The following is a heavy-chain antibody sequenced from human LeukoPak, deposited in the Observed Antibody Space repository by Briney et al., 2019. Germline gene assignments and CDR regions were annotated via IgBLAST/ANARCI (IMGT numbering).Heavy chain of an antibody. CDR3: AKGKEYCGGDCYSGGPLGYYYGMDV. CDR2: ISGSGGST. J-gene: IGHJ6*02. V-gene: IGHV3-23*01. CDR1: GFTFSSYA. Sequence: GGSLRLSCAASGFTFSSYAMSWVRQAPGKGLEWVSAISGSGGSTYYADSVKGRFTISRDNSKNTLYLQMNSLRAEDTAVYYCAKGKEYCGGDCYSGGPLGYYYGMDVWGQGTTVTVSS. D-gene: IGHD2-21*02.